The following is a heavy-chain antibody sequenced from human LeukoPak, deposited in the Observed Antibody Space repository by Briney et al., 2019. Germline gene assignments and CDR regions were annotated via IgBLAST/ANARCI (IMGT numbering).Heavy chain of an antibody. CDR1: GFTFSTYT. D-gene: IGHD1-26*01. J-gene: IGHJ4*02. Sequence: GGSLRLSCAASGFTFSTYTMNWVRQAPGKGVEWVSSISPSSGNIYYADSMKGRFTISRDDAKNLLYLQMNSLRAEDTAVYYCGRDQDRGSYHDPIFDYWGQGTLVTVSS. V-gene: IGHV3-21*06. CDR3: GRDQDRGSYHDPIFDY. CDR2: ISPSSGNI.